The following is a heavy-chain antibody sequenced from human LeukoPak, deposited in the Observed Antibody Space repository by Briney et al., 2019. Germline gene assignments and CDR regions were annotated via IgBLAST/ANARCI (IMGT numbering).Heavy chain of an antibody. V-gene: IGHV3-7*01. J-gene: IGHJ5*02. CDR2: LKQDGSEK. D-gene: IGHD2-2*01. Sequence: GGSLRLSCAASGFTFSSYWMSWVRQAPGKGLEWVANLKQDGSEKYYVDSVKGRFTISRDNAKNSLYLQMNSLRAEDTAVYYCARDDCSSISCYHNWFDPWGQGTLVTVSS. CDR3: ARDDCSSISCYHNWFDP. CDR1: GFTFSSYW.